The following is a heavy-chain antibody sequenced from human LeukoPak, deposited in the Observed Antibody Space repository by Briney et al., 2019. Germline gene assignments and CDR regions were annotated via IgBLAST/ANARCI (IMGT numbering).Heavy chain of an antibody. Sequence: SETLSLTCTVSGGSISSSNYYWGWIRQPPGKGLEWIGSIYYSGSTYYNPSLKSRVTISVDTSKNQFSLKLSSVTAADTAVYYCARVGRGKPNYYYDSSGYSLSFDYWGQGTLVTVSS. CDR1: GGSISSSNYY. V-gene: IGHV4-39*07. D-gene: IGHD3-22*01. CDR2: IYYSGST. CDR3: ARVGRGKPNYYYDSSGYSLSFDY. J-gene: IGHJ4*02.